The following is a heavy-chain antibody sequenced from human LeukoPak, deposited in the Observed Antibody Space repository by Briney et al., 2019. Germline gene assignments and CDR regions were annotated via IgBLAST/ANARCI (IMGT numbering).Heavy chain of an antibody. D-gene: IGHD6-19*01. CDR2: MNPNSGNT. Sequence: ASVKVSCKASGYTFTSYDTNWVRQATGQGLEWMGWMNPNSGNTGYAQKFQGRVTMTRNTSISTAYMELSSLRSEDTAVYYCARGVRRAVAGQYYFDYWGLGTLVTVSS. J-gene: IGHJ4*02. CDR3: ARGVRRAVAGQYYFDY. CDR1: GYTFTSYD. V-gene: IGHV1-8*01.